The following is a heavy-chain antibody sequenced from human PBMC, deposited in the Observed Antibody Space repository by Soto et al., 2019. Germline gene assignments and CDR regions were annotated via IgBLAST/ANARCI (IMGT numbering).Heavy chain of an antibody. V-gene: IGHV4-61*01. CDR1: GGSGTTGSYN. CDR3: ARDGHGMDV. CDR2: IFFTGIT. Sequence: QVQLQESGQGLVRPSETLSLTCTVSGGSGTTGSYNWSWIRRPPGKGLEWIGNIFFTGITHYNPSLNKRVTMSVDTSKNPFSLTVTSVTAADTAVYYCARDGHGMDVWGQGTTVTVSS. J-gene: IGHJ6*02.